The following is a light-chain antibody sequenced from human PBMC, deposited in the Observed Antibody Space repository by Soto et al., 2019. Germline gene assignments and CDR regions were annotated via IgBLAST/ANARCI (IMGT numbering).Light chain of an antibody. Sequence: EIVMTQSPGTLSVSPGERATLSCRASQSVSSNLAWYQQKPGQAPRLLISDASTRATGIPARFSGSGSGTDFTLTISSREPEDVAVYNCQYRSNWSPGTFGQGTRLEIK. CDR2: DAS. V-gene: IGKV3-11*01. CDR1: QSVSSN. CDR3: QYRSNWSPGT. J-gene: IGKJ5*01.